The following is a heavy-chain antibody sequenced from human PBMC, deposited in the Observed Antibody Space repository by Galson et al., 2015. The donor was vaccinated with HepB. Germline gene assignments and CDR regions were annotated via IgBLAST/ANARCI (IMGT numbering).Heavy chain of an antibody. D-gene: IGHD5-12*01. CDR3: ATDLEVVATPWYYGMDV. J-gene: IGHJ6*02. Sequence: SVKVSCKVSGYTLTELSMHWVRQAPGKGLEWMGGFDPEDGETIYAQKFQGRVTMTEDTSTDTAYMELSSLRSEDAAVYYCATDLEVVATPWYYGMDVWGQGTTVTVSS. V-gene: IGHV1-24*01. CDR1: GYTLTELS. CDR2: FDPEDGET.